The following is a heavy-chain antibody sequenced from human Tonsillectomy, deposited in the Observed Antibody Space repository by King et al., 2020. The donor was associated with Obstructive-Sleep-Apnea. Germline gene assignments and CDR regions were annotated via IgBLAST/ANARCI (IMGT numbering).Heavy chain of an antibody. CDR2: IYPGDPDT. Sequence: VQLVESGAEVKKPGESLKISCKGSGYSFTSYWIGWVRQMPGKGLEWMGIIYPGDPDTRYSPSFQGQVTISADKSISTAYLQWSSLKASDTAMYYCARQVRGVIMWGGFDYWGQGTLVTVSS. D-gene: IGHD3-10*01. CDR3: ARQVRGVIMWGGFDY. J-gene: IGHJ4*02. CDR1: GYSFTSYW. V-gene: IGHV5-51*01.